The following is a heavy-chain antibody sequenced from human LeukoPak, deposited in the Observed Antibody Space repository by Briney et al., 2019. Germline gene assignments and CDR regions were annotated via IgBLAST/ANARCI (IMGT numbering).Heavy chain of an antibody. V-gene: IGHV3-7*01. CDR2: IKQDGSEK. D-gene: IGHD6-13*01. CDR3: ATSSGYSGSGDAFDI. J-gene: IGHJ3*02. CDR1: GFTFGSYW. Sequence: GGSLRLSCAASGFTFGSYWMSWVRQAPGKGLEWVANIKQDGSEKYYVDSVKGRFTISRDNAKNSLYLQMNSLRAEDTAAYYCATSSGYSGSGDAFDIWGQGTMVTVSS.